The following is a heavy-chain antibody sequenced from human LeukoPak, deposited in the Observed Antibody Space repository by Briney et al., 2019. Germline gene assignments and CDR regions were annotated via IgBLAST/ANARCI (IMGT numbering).Heavy chain of an antibody. CDR3: AKGWSGYDAFDI. D-gene: IGHD3-3*01. J-gene: IGHJ3*02. Sequence: GGSLRLSCSASQFHFSNYAMSWVRQAPGKGLEWVSAISVSSGSTYYADSVKGRYTISRDNSKNTLYLQMNSLRVEDTAVYYCAKGWSGYDAFDIWGQGTMVTVSS. CDR1: QFHFSNYA. V-gene: IGHV3-23*01. CDR2: ISVSSGST.